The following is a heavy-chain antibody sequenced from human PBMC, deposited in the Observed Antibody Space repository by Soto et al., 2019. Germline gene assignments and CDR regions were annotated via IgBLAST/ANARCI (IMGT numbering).Heavy chain of an antibody. CDR2: ISGYNANT. V-gene: IGHV1-18*01. D-gene: IGHD1-26*01. Sequence: QVQLVQSGAEVKKPGASVKVSCKASGYTFVSSGISWVRQAPGLGLEWMGLISGYNANTKYAQKFQGRVTMTTDTSTSTAYMELRSLRSYDTAVYYCARDSGSYINYFDYWGQGTLVTVSS. J-gene: IGHJ4*02. CDR3: ARDSGSYINYFDY. CDR1: GYTFVSSG.